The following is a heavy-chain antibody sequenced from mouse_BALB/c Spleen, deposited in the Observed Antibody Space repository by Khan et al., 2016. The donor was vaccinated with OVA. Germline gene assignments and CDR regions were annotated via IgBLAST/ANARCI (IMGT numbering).Heavy chain of an antibody. V-gene: IGHV14-3*02. CDR2: IDPANGDT. CDR3: ARSNSLWPMDY. D-gene: IGHD1-1*01. Sequence: VQLQQSGAELVKPGASVKLSCTASGFNINDTCLHWVKQRPEQGLEWIGRIDPANGDTKYDPKFQAKATITADTPSNIAYLQLSSLTSEATAVYDCARSNSLWPMDYWGQGTSVTVSS. CDR1: GFNINDTC. J-gene: IGHJ4*01.